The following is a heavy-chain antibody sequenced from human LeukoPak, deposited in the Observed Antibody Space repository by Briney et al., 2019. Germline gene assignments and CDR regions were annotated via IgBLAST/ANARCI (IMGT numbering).Heavy chain of an antibody. J-gene: IGHJ3*02. Sequence: SETLSLTCTVSGGSISSYYWSWIRQPPGKGLEWIGYIYYDGSTNYNPSLKSRVTISVDTSKNQFSLKLNSVTAADTAVYYCARSDGYGLVDIWGQGTMVTVSS. CDR3: ARSDGYGLVDI. V-gene: IGHV4-59*01. D-gene: IGHD3-10*01. CDR1: GGSISSYY. CDR2: IYYDGST.